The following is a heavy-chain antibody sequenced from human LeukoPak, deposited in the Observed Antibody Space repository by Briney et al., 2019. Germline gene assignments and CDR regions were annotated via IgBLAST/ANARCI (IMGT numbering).Heavy chain of an antibody. CDR2: IQYDGNKR. CDR3: ANTMYSSAWSPFDY. J-gene: IGHJ4*02. D-gene: IGHD6-19*01. V-gene: IGHV3-30*02. Sequence: GGSLRLSCAASTFTFSSYGMHWVRQAPGKGLELVAFIQYDGNKRYYADSVKGRSTISRDNSKNTLYLQMNSLRPDDTALYYCANTMYSSAWSPFDYWGRGTLVTVSS. CDR1: TFTFSSYG.